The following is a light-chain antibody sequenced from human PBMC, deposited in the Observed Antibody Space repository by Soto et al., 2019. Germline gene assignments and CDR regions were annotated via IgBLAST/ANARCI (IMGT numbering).Light chain of an antibody. J-gene: IGLJ1*01. Sequence: QSALTQPRSVSGSPGQSVTISCTGTSSDVGGYNHVSWYQQHPGKAPKLMISDVSKRPSGVPDRFSGSKSGNTASLTISGLQVEDEADYYCCSFSRSFTDYVFGSETKVTVL. CDR2: DVS. CDR3: CSFSRSFTDYV. V-gene: IGLV2-11*01. CDR1: SSDVGGYNH.